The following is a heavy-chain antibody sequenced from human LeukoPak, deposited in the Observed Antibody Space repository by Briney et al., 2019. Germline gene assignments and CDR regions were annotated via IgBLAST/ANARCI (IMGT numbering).Heavy chain of an antibody. D-gene: IGHD2-15*01. Sequence: GASVKVSCKASGYTFTSYYMHWVRQAPGQGLEWMGIINPSGGSTSYAQKFQGRVTMTTDTSTSTAYMELRSLRSDDTAVYYCARGATGSSSPSFDNWFDPWGQGTLVTVSS. CDR1: GYTFTSYY. CDR2: INPSGGST. CDR3: ARGATGSSSPSFDNWFDP. V-gene: IGHV1-46*01. J-gene: IGHJ5*02.